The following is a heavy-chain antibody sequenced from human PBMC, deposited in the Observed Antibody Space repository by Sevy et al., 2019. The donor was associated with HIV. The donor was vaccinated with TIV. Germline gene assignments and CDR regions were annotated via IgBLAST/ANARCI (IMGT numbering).Heavy chain of an antibody. Sequence: SETLSLTCIVSGGSISNYYWNWIRQAPGKGLEWIGYVYYSGSTRYNPSLKSRVTTSVDTSNNQFSLKLTSVTAADMAVYYCARVIRHSGSWPFDFWGQGALVTVSS. V-gene: IGHV4-59*01. J-gene: IGHJ4*02. CDR1: GGSISNYY. CDR2: VYYSGST. D-gene: IGHD1-26*01. CDR3: ARVIRHSGSWPFDF.